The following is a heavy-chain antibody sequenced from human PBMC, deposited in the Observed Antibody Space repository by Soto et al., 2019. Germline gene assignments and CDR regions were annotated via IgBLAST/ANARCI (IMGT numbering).Heavy chain of an antibody. Sequence: QVQLVQSGAEVKKPGSSVRVSCKASGGTLRNYGISWVRQAPGQGLEWMGGIIPVFGTANYAQKFQGRVTITADESTRHVSMDGNSLRSGGTAVYYCSRGEATQIVVTTYSGMDVWGQGTTVTVSS. D-gene: IGHD4-17*01. J-gene: IGHJ6*02. CDR1: GGTLRNYG. CDR3: SRGEATQIVVTTYSGMDV. V-gene: IGHV1-69*12. CDR2: IIPVFGTA.